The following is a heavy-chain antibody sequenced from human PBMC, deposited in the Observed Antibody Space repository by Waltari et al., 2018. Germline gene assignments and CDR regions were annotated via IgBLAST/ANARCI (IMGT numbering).Heavy chain of an antibody. CDR3: ARGETHYGMDV. V-gene: IGHV4-34*01. CDR1: GGSFSGYY. CDR2: INHSGST. Sequence: QVQLQQWGAGLLKPSETLSLTCAVYGGSFSGYYWSWIRQPPGKGLEWIGEINHSGSTNYNPSLKSRVTRSVDTSKNQFSLKLSSVTAADTAVYYGARGETHYGMDVWGQGTTVTVSS. J-gene: IGHJ6*02.